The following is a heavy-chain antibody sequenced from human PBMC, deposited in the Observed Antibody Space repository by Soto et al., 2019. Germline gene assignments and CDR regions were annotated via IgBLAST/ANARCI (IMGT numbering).Heavy chain of an antibody. CDR2: IWYDGSNK. J-gene: IGHJ4*02. D-gene: IGHD2-2*01. Sequence: GGSLRLSCAASGFTFSSYGMHWVRQAPGKGLEWVAVIWYDGSNKYYADSVKGRFTISRDNSKNTLYLQMNSLRAEDTAVYYCAREIVVARGASYFDYWGPGTLVTVSS. V-gene: IGHV3-33*01. CDR1: GFTFSSYG. CDR3: AREIVVARGASYFDY.